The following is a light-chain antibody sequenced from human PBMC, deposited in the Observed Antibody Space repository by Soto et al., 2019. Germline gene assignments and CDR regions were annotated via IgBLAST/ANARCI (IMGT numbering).Light chain of an antibody. J-gene: IGKJ5*01. CDR1: HYIGNS. Sequence: EIVLTQSPATLSLSXGXGXTLSXRASHYIGNSLAWYQQRPGQAPRLLIHDASDRATDIPGRFSGSGSGTDFTLTISSLDPEDFAVYYCQHHSNWPPITFGQGTRLEI. V-gene: IGKV3-11*01. CDR2: DAS. CDR3: QHHSNWPPIT.